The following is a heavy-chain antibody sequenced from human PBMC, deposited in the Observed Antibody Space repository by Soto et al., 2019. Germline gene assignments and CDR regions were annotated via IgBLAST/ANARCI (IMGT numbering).Heavy chain of an antibody. CDR2: IYYSGST. CDR1: GGSISSGGYY. D-gene: IGHD7-27*01. Sequence: PSETLSLTCTVSGGSISSGGYYWSWIRQHPGKGLEWIGYIYYSGSTYYNPSLKSRVTISVDTSKNQFSLKVSSVTAADTAVYYCARRWGTSFDFWGQGTLVTVSS. CDR3: ARRWGTSFDF. V-gene: IGHV4-31*03. J-gene: IGHJ4*02.